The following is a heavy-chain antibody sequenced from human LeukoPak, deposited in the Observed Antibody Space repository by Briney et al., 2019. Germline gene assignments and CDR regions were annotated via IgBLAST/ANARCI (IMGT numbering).Heavy chain of an antibody. Sequence: GASVKVSCKASGNTFTGYYMHWVRQAPGQGLEWMGWINPNSGGTNYAQKFQGWVTMTRDTSISTAYMELSRLRSDDTAVYYCARSHRSGGSCYDYWGQGTLVTVSS. CDR2: INPNSGGT. J-gene: IGHJ4*02. D-gene: IGHD2-15*01. CDR3: ARSHRSGGSCYDY. V-gene: IGHV1-2*04. CDR1: GNTFTGYY.